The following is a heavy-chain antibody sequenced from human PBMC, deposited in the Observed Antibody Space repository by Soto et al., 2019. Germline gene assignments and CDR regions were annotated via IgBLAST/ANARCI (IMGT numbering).Heavy chain of an antibody. Sequence: GGSLRLSCAASGFTFSDYYMSWIRQAPGKGLEWVSYISSSSSYTNYADSVKGRFTISRDNAKNSLYLQMNSLRAEDTAMYYCALTWLIAAADPLNFDYWGQGTLVTVSS. CDR1: GFTFSDYY. CDR2: ISSSSSYT. D-gene: IGHD6-13*01. CDR3: ALTWLIAAADPLNFDY. V-gene: IGHV3-11*03. J-gene: IGHJ4*02.